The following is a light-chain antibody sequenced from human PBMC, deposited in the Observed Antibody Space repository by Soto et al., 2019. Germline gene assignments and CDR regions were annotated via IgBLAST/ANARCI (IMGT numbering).Light chain of an antibody. V-gene: IGKV1-39*01. CDR1: QVPRNY. Sequence: DIQMTQSPSSLSASVGDRVTITCRASQVPRNYVNWYQHKPGQAPRLLLYSISTLQSGVPSRFSGSGSGTYFTLTISSLPPEDVATYYCQQSYSVPLTFGGGTKVEIK. CDR3: QQSYSVPLT. CDR2: SIS. J-gene: IGKJ4*01.